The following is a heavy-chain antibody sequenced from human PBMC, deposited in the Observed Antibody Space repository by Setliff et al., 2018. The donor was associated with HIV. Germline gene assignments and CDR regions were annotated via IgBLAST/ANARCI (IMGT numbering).Heavy chain of an antibody. CDR1: GYTFTSYG. Sequence: RASVKVSCKASGYTFTSYGITWMRQAPGQGLEWMGWISAYNGNTDYAQKVQGRVTMTTDTSTSTAYMELRSLRSDDTAVYYCARGLYSSSSRGAFDIWGQGTMVTVSS. D-gene: IGHD6-6*01. J-gene: IGHJ3*02. CDR2: ISAYNGNT. V-gene: IGHV1-18*01. CDR3: ARGLYSSSSRGAFDI.